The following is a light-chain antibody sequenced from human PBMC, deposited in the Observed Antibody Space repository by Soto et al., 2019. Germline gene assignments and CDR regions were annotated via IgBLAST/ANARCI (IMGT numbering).Light chain of an antibody. J-gene: IGLJ2*01. Sequence: QSVLTQPPSASGTPGQRVTISCSGSSSNIGSNSVNWYQQLPGTAPKRLIYNNNQRPSGVPDRFSGSKSGTSGSLAISGLQSEAEADYYCAAWDDSLNGLVFGGGTKLTVL. CDR1: SSNIGSNS. CDR3: AAWDDSLNGLV. V-gene: IGLV1-44*01. CDR2: NNN.